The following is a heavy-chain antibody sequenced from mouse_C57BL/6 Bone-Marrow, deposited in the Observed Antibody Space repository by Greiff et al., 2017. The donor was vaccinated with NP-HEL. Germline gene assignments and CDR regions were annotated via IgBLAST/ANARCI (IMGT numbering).Heavy chain of an antibody. CDR3: ARSYYGSSYLYWYFDV. Sequence: QLQQSGPELVKPGASVKIPCKASGYTFTDYNMDWVKQSHGKSLEWIGDINPNNGGTIYNQKFKGKATLTVDKSSSTAYMELRSLTSEDTAVYYCARSYYGSSYLYWYFDVWGTGTTVTVSS. V-gene: IGHV1-18*01. CDR1: GYTFTDYN. J-gene: IGHJ1*03. CDR2: INPNNGGT. D-gene: IGHD1-1*01.